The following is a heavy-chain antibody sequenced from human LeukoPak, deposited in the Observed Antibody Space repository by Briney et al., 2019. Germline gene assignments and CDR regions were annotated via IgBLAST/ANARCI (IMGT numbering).Heavy chain of an antibody. CDR1: GYTFTGYY. CDR2: IIPIFGTA. V-gene: IGHV1-69*05. CDR3: ARDKGYSSGWFREFDY. J-gene: IGHJ4*02. Sequence: SVKVSCKASGYTFTGYYMHWVRQAPGQGLEWMGGIIPIFGTANYAQKFQGRVTITTDESTSTAYMELSSLRSEDTAVYYCARDKGYSSGWFREFDYWGQGTLVTVSS. D-gene: IGHD6-19*01.